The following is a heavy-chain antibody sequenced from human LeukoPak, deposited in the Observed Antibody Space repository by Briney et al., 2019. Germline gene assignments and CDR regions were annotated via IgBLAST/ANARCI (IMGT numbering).Heavy chain of an antibody. CDR3: ARDRSYDFWSGYTPDY. CDR1: GGSISSGDYY. J-gene: IGHJ4*02. V-gene: IGHV4-30-4*08. Sequence: SETLSLTCTVSGGSISSGDYYWSWIRQPPGKGLEWIGYIYYSGSTYYNPSLKSQVTISVDTSKNQFSLKLSSVTAADTAVYYCARDRSYDFWSGYTPDYWGQGTLVTVSS. CDR2: IYYSGST. D-gene: IGHD3-3*01.